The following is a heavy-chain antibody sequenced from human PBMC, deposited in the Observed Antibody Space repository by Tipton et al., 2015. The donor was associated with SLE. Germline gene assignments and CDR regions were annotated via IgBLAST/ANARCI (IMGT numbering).Heavy chain of an antibody. Sequence: EVKKPGSSVKVSCKASGGTFSSYAISWVRQAPGQGLEWMGGIIPIFGTANYAQKFQGRVTITTDESTSTAYMELSSLRSEDTAVYYCARGVGKQQLVGWGFDYWGQGTLVTVSS. CDR1: GGTFSSYA. J-gene: IGHJ4*02. D-gene: IGHD6-13*01. CDR2: IIPIFGTA. V-gene: IGHV1-69*05. CDR3: ARGVGKQQLVGWGFDY.